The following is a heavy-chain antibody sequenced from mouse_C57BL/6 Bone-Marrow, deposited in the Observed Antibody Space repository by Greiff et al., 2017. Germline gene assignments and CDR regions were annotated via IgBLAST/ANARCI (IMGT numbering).Heavy chain of an antibody. J-gene: IGHJ1*03. D-gene: IGHD1-1*01. Sequence: VQLQQSGPELVKPGASVKISCKASGYTFTDYYMNWVQQSHGKSLEWIGDINPNNGGTSYNQTFKGKATLTVDKSSSTAYMELRSLTSEDSAVYYCARDYCGTDWYFDVWGTGTTVTVSS. CDR1: GYTFTDYY. V-gene: IGHV1-26*01. CDR2: INPNNGGT. CDR3: ARDYCGTDWYFDV.